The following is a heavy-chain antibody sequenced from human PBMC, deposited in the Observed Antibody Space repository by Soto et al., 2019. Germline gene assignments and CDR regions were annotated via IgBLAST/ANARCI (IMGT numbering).Heavy chain of an antibody. CDR3: AKDERYCSSTSCVPYGMDV. V-gene: IGHV3-23*01. J-gene: IGHJ6*02. D-gene: IGHD2-2*01. Sequence: PGGSLRLSCAASGFTFSSYAMSWVRQAPGKGLEWVSAISGSGGSTYYADSVKGRFTVSRDNSKNTLYLQMNSLRAEDTAVYYCAKDERYCSSTSCVPYGMDVWGQGTTVTVSS. CDR1: GFTFSSYA. CDR2: ISGSGGST.